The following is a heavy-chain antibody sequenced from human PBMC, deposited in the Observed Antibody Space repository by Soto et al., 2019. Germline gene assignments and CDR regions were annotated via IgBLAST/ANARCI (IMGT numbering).Heavy chain of an antibody. Sequence: SVKVSCKASGGTFSSYAVSWVRQAPGQGLEWVGEIIPMYGMPNLAHRFQGRVTVTADESTSTVYMEVSSLRSEDTAIYYCARVKESCSSTSCYKFFDFWGQGSLVTV. CDR2: IIPMYGMP. CDR3: ARVKESCSSTSCYKFFDF. V-gene: IGHV1-69*13. J-gene: IGHJ4*02. CDR1: GGTFSSYA. D-gene: IGHD2-2*02.